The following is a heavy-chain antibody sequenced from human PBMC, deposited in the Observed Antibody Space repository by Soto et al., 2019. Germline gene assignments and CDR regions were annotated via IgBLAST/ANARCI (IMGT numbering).Heavy chain of an antibody. V-gene: IGHV3-23*01. Sequence: AVGALSLSRSVAGLNSKNLGIGRVRQATGKGLECVSGIFGSGRGIEYADSVKGRFTISRDNSENTLYLQMTNLRADDTAVYYCAKDAVYGDGLWLMDHWGQGTPVTVSS. CDR3: AKDAVYGDGLWLMDH. CDR1: GLNSKNLG. J-gene: IGHJ4*02. D-gene: IGHD4-17*01. CDR2: IFGSGRGI.